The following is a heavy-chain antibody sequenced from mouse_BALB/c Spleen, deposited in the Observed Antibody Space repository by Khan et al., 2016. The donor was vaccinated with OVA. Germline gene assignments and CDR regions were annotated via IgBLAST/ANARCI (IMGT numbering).Heavy chain of an antibody. CDR1: GYSITSGYG. CDR3: ARTARIKY. CDR2: ISYSGST. V-gene: IGHV3-2*02. Sequence: EVQLQESGPGLVKPSQSLSLTCTVTGYSITSGYGWNWIRQFPGNKMEWMGYISYSGSTNYNQSLKSRISITRDTSKNQFFLQLNSVTTEDTATYYCARTARIKYWGQGTTLTVSS. D-gene: IGHD1-2*01. J-gene: IGHJ2*01.